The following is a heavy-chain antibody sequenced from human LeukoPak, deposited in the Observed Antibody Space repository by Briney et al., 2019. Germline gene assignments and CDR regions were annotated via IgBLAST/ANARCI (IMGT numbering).Heavy chain of an antibody. CDR2: IKQDGGEK. J-gene: IGHJ4*02. D-gene: IGHD3-22*01. Sequence: GSLRLSCAASGVTSRSSWMNWVRPALREGLGSVANIKQDGGEKSYVDSVKGRFTISTDNSKNTLYLQINRLRAEDTAVYYCAKDFRPFVTMIVGTDYWGQGTLVTVSS. CDR1: GVTSRSSW. CDR3: AKDFRPFVTMIVGTDY. V-gene: IGHV3-7*03.